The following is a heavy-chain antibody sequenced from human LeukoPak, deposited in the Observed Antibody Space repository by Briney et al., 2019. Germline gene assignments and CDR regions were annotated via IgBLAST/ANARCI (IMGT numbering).Heavy chain of an antibody. Sequence: GASVKVSCKASGYTLTTYYMHWVRQAPGQGLEWMGVINPSGGSTTYAQKFQGRVTMTRDTSTSTVYMELSSLRSEDTAVYYCARVDTVTTALDYGMDVWGQGTTVTVSS. CDR3: ARVDTVTTALDYGMDV. J-gene: IGHJ6*02. CDR1: GYTLTTYY. V-gene: IGHV1-46*01. D-gene: IGHD4-17*01. CDR2: INPSGGST.